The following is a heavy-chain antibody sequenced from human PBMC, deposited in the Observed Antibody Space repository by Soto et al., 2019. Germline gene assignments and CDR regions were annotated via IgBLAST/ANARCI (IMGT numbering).Heavy chain of an antibody. J-gene: IGHJ4*01. CDR3: ARDVGGLQNRLAY. D-gene: IGHD5-12*01. CDR2: ISSSSSTI. V-gene: IGHV3-48*02. CDR1: GFTFSSYS. Sequence: EVQLVESGGGLVQPGGSLRLSCAASGFTFSSYSMNWVRQAPGKGLEWVSYISSSSSTIYYADSVKGRFTITRDNAKNALYLQMNSLRDANTAVYYCARDVGGLQNRLAYWGHVTLVTVSS.